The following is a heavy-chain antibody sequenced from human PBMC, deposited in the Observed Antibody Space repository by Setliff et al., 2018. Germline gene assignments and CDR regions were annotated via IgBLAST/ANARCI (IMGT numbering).Heavy chain of an antibody. CDR1: GCTFSNNA. CDR2: IGADGSSV. Sequence: LRLSCLASGCTFSNNAMSWIRQAPGKGLEWVSAIGADGSSVYYINSVRGRFTVFRDNSNGIVYLQMNSLRAEDTALYYCARATASLPTTASDYWGQGILVTVSS. J-gene: IGHJ4*02. V-gene: IGHV3-23*01. D-gene: IGHD2-21*02. CDR3: ARATASLPTTASDY.